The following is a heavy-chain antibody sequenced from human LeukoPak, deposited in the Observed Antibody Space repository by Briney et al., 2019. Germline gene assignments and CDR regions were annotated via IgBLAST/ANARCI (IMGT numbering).Heavy chain of an antibody. Sequence: SETLSLTCTVSGFPINGGFYWGWVRQTPGKGLEWIGNIHHSGDTDYNPSLRSRVTISAHSSKNRFTLQLRSVTVADTALYYCARFNSLLLYGGWFAPWGQGTLVTVSS. J-gene: IGHJ5*02. V-gene: IGHV4-38-2*02. CDR3: ARFNSLLLYGGWFAP. CDR1: GFPINGGFY. CDR2: IHHSGDT. D-gene: IGHD2-21*02.